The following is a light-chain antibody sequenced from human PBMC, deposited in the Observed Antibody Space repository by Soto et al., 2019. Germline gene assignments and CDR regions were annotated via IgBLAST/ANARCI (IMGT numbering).Light chain of an antibody. Sequence: IVLIQSPATLSVSPGERSTLYCRASQNISNYLIWYQQKPGQAPRLLIYDASNRATGIPARFSGSGSGTDFTLTISSLEPEDFAVYYCQQRSNWPPITFGQGTRLEN. CDR1: QNISNY. J-gene: IGKJ5*01. V-gene: IGKV3-11*01. CDR2: DAS. CDR3: QQRSNWPPIT.